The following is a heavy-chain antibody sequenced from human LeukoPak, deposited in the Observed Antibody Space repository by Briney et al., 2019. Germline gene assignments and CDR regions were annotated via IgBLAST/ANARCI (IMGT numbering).Heavy chain of an antibody. J-gene: IGHJ4*02. CDR2: IKSKTDGGTT. V-gene: IGHV3-15*01. CDR3: TTDPRDTTRGSTDY. Sequence: PGGSLRLSCAASGFTFSNAWMSWVRQAPGKGLEWVGRIKSKTDGGTTDYAAPVKGRFTISRDDSKNTLYLQMNSLKTEDTAVYYCTTDPRDTTRGSTDYWGQGTLVTVSS. CDR1: GFTFSNAW. D-gene: IGHD1-1*01.